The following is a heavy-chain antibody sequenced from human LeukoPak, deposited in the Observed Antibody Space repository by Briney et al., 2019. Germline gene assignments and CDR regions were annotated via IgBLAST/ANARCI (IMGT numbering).Heavy chain of an antibody. V-gene: IGHV3-30*02. CDR3: TKDRSGSYYAYFQH. Sequence: PGGSLRLSCAASGFTFSSYGMHWVRQAPGKGLEWVAFIRYDGSNKYYADSVKGRFTISRDNSKNTLYLQMNSLRAEDTAVYYCTKDRSGSYYAYFQHWGQGTLVTVS. J-gene: IGHJ1*01. D-gene: IGHD1-26*01. CDR2: IRYDGSNK. CDR1: GFTFSSYG.